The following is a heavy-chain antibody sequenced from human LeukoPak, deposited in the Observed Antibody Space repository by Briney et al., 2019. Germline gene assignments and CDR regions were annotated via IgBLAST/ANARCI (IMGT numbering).Heavy chain of an antibody. CDR3: AKMGSAPYYDHFDYFDY. V-gene: IGHV3-23*01. J-gene: IGHJ4*02. D-gene: IGHD3-10*01. CDR2: ISGSGVTT. Sequence: GGSLLLSCGASGIPFSTSAMSWVRPAPGKGLEWVAGISGSGVTTYYADSVKGRFTISRDNSENTVYLQMDSLRADDTALYYCAKMGSAPYYDHFDYFDYWGQGTLVTVSS. CDR1: GIPFSTSA.